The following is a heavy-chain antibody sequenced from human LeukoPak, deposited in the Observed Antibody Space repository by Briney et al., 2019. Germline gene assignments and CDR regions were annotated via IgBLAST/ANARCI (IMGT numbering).Heavy chain of an antibody. J-gene: IGHJ4*02. V-gene: IGHV4-31*03. Sequence: SETLSLTCTVSGVSISSGGYYWSWIRQHPGKGLEWIGYISYSGNTYYNPSLKIRLSISVDTSKNQFCLNVSSVTAADTAVYYCARLPGPKVDYWGQGTLVTVSS. CDR2: ISYSGNT. CDR3: ARLPGPKVDY. CDR1: GVSISSGGYY.